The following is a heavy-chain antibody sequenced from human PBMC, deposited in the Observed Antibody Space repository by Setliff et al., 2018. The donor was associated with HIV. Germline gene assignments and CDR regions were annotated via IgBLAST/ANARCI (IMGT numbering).Heavy chain of an antibody. CDR2: INGDNGNT. CDR3: AREDEPAPWRGYWYFYMDV. J-gene: IGHJ6*03. CDR1: GYTFTDFA. V-gene: IGHV1-3*01. Sequence: ASVKVSCKASGYTFTDFAMNWVRQAPGQGLEWMGWINGDNGNTTYSEKFQGRVTFTRDTSVSTAYLELSSLRSEDTGVYYCAREDEPAPWRGYWYFYMDVWGKVTMVTVSS. D-gene: IGHD2-2*01.